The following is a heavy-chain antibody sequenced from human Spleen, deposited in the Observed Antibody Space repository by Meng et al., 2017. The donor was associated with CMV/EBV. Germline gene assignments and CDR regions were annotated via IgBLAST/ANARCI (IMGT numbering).Heavy chain of an antibody. CDR1: GYTFTGYY. CDR2: INPNSGGT. J-gene: IGHJ6*02. Sequence: ASVKVSCKASGYTFTGYYMHWVRQAPGQGLEWMGWINPNSGGTNYAQKFQGRVTMTRDTSISTAYMELSRLRSDDTAVYYCARAHSCSSTSCRYYYYGMDVWGQGTTVTVSS. V-gene: IGHV1-2*02. CDR3: ARAHSCSSTSCRYYYYGMDV. D-gene: IGHD2-2*01.